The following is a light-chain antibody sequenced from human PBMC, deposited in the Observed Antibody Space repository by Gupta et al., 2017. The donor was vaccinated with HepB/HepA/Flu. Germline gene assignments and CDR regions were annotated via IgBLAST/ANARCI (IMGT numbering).Light chain of an antibody. Sequence: QSTLTQPASAAGSPGQPITTSCTGTSSDVGGYNYVSWYQQHPGNAPKLMIYDVSNPPSGVSNRCSGSKSGITASLTISGLQAEDEADYYCSSYTSSSTVVFGGGTKLTVL. CDR3: SSYTSSSTVV. V-gene: IGLV2-14*03. J-gene: IGLJ2*01. CDR2: DVS. CDR1: SSDVGGYNY.